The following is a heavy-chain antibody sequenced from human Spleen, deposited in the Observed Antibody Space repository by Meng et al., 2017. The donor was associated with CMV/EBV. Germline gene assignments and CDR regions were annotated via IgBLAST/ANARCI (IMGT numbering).Heavy chain of an antibody. CDR2: ISRSGDST. D-gene: IGHD3-10*01. V-gene: IGHV3-23*01. CDR3: AKAGVPRRFIGYYFDY. J-gene: IGHJ4*02. Sequence: GESLKISCAASGFTFSSYSMNWVRQAPGKGLEWVSVISRSGDSTLYADSVKGRFTISRDNSKNTLLLQMNTLRAEDTAVYYCAKAGVPRRFIGYYFDYWGQGTLVTVSS. CDR1: GFTFSSYS.